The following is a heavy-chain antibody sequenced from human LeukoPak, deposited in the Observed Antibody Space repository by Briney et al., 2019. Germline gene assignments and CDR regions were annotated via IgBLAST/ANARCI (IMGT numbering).Heavy chain of an antibody. V-gene: IGHV4-59*01. D-gene: IGHD3-16*01. CDR1: GGSISSYY. J-gene: IGHJ4*02. Sequence: PSETLSLTCTVSGGSISSYYWSWIRQPPGKGLEWIGYIYYSGSTNYNPSLKSRVTIPVDTSKNQFSLKLSSVTAADTAVYYCARDGGAVDYWGQGTLVTASS. CDR3: ARDGGAVDY. CDR2: IYYSGST.